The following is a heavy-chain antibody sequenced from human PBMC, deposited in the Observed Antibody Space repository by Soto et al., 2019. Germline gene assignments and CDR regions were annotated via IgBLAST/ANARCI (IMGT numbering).Heavy chain of an antibody. J-gene: IGHJ5*02. Sequence: ASVKVSCKASGYTFTSYAMHWVRQAPGQRLEWMGWINAGNGNTKYSQKFQGRVTITRDTSASTAYMELSSLRSEDTAVYYCARVTAAAGTGRFDPWGQGTLVTAPQ. D-gene: IGHD6-13*01. V-gene: IGHV1-3*01. CDR1: GYTFTSYA. CDR2: INAGNGNT. CDR3: ARVTAAAGTGRFDP.